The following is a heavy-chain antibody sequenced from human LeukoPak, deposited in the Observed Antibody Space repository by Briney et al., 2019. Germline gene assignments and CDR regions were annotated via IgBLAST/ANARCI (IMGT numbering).Heavy chain of an antibody. CDR3: ASPNYYDSSGFGY. Sequence: SQTLSPTCTVSGGSISSGSYYWSWIRQPAGKGLEWIGRIYTSGSTNYNPSLKSRVTISVDTSKNQFSLKLSSVTAADTAVYYCASPNYYDSSGFGYWGQGTLVTVSS. CDR1: GGSISSGSYY. J-gene: IGHJ4*02. V-gene: IGHV4-61*02. D-gene: IGHD3-22*01. CDR2: IYTSGST.